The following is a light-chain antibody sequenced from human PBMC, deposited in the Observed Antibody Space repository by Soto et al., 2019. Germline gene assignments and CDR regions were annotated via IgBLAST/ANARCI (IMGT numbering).Light chain of an antibody. CDR1: SSDVGGYNY. CDR3: SSYTSSTTLV. CDR2: EVS. J-gene: IGLJ1*01. Sequence: QSALTQPASVSGSPGQSITISCTGTSSDVGGYNYVSWYQQHPGRAPKPMIFEVSDRPSGVSNRFSGSKSGNTASLTISGLRAEDEADYYCSSYTSSTTLVFGTGTKLTVL. V-gene: IGLV2-14*01.